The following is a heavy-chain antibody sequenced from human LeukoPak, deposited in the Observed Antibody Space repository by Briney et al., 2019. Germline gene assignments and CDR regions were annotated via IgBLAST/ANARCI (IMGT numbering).Heavy chain of an antibody. CDR1: GGSISSYY. CDR2: IYYSGST. D-gene: IGHD1-26*01. J-gene: IGHJ6*02. CDR3: ARVGGGSYLNLFYYYYGMDV. Sequence: SETLCLTCTVSGGSISSYYWSWIRQPPGKGLEWIGYIYYSGSTNYNPSLKSRVTISVDTSKNQFSLKLSSVTAADTAVYYCARVGGGSYLNLFYYYYGMDVWGQGTTVTVSS. V-gene: IGHV4-59*01.